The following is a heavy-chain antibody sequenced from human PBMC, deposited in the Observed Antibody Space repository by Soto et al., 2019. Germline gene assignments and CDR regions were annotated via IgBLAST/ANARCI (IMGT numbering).Heavy chain of an antibody. CDR1: GYSISSGYY. J-gene: IGHJ3*02. V-gene: IGHV4-38-2*01. Sequence: SETLSLTCAVSGYSISSGYYWGWIRQPPGKGLEWIGSIYHSGSTYYNPSLKSRVTISVDTSKNQFSLKLSSVTAADTAVYYCARVRGRLYCGGDCYSVSAFDIWGQGTMVTVSS. CDR2: IYHSGST. D-gene: IGHD2-21*02. CDR3: ARVRGRLYCGGDCYSVSAFDI.